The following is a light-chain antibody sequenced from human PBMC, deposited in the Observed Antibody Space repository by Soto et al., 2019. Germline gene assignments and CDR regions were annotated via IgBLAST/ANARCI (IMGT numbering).Light chain of an antibody. V-gene: IGKV1-5*01. J-gene: IGKJ1*01. CDR1: QSISSW. Sequence: DIQMTQSPSTPSASVGDRVTVTCRASQSISSWLAWYQQKPGKVPKLLMYAASTLQSGVPSRFSGSGSGTDFTLTISSLQSEDFATYYCQQYYLYPRTFGQGTKVDI. CDR3: QQYYLYPRT. CDR2: AAS.